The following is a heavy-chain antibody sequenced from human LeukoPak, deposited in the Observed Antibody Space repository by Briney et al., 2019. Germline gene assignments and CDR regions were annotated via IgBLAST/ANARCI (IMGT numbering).Heavy chain of an antibody. J-gene: IGHJ4*02. Sequence: PSETLSLTCTVSGGSISSNYWSWLRQPPGKGLEWIAYIYYTGSTNYNPSLESRVTISVDTSRNQFSLNLTSVTAADTAVYYCARRTVIAVSGSFDYWGQGTLVTVSS. V-gene: IGHV4-59*08. CDR2: IYYTGST. CDR3: ARRTVIAVSGSFDY. D-gene: IGHD6-19*01. CDR1: GGSISSNY.